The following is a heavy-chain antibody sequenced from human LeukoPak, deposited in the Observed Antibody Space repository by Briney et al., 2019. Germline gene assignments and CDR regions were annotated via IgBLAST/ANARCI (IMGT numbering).Heavy chain of an antibody. Sequence: ASVTVSCKASGYTFTGYYIHWVRQAPGQGLEWMGWINPNSGGTNYAQMFQGWVTMTRDTSISTAYMELSRLRSDDTAVYYCARAGGASDSSGWYVSDFWGQGTLVTVSS. D-gene: IGHD6-19*01. CDR1: GYTFTGYY. CDR2: INPNSGGT. J-gene: IGHJ4*02. CDR3: ARAGGASDSSGWYVSDF. V-gene: IGHV1-2*04.